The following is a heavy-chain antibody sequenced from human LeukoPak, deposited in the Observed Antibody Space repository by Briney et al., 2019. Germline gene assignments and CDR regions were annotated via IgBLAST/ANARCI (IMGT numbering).Heavy chain of an antibody. CDR3: ARDRVPQGDHDY. Sequence: GGSLRLSCAASGFTFRSYAMHWVRQAPGKGLEWVAVISYDGNNKYYADSVKGRFTISRDNSKNSLYLQMNSLRAEDTAVYYCARDRVPQGDHDYWGQGTLVTVSS. V-gene: IGHV3-30*03. CDR2: ISYDGNNK. D-gene: IGHD2-2*01. CDR1: GFTFRSYA. J-gene: IGHJ4*02.